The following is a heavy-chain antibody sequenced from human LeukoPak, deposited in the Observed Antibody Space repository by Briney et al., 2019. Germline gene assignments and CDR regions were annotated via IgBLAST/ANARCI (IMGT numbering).Heavy chain of an antibody. V-gene: IGHV4-34*01. CDR3: ARGNQWLVQGYYYMDV. J-gene: IGHJ6*03. Sequence: SETLSLTCAVYGGSFSGYYWSWIRQPPGKGLEWIGEVNHSGSTNYNPSLKSRVTISVDTSKNQFSLKLSSVTAADTAVYYCARGNQWLVQGYYYMDVWGKGTTVTVSS. D-gene: IGHD6-19*01. CDR2: VNHSGST. CDR1: GGSFSGYY.